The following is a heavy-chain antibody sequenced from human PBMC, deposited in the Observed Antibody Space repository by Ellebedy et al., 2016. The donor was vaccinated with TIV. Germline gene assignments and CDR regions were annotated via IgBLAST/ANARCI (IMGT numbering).Heavy chain of an antibody. D-gene: IGHD1-14*01. CDR1: GGSFSGYY. V-gene: IGHV4-30-2*01. J-gene: IGHJ3*02. CDR3: ARVVDRKDAFDI. CDR2: IYHSGST. Sequence: SETLSLTXAVYGGSFSGYYWSWIRQPPGKGLEWIGYIYHSGSTYYNPSLKSRVTISVDRSKNQFSLKLSSVTAADTAVYYCARVVDRKDAFDIWGQGTMVTVSS.